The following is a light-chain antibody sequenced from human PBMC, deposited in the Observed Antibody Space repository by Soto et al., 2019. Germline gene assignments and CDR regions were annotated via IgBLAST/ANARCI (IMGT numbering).Light chain of an antibody. CDR1: TGTVTSGHY. CDR3: LLSYSGARAGV. Sequence: QAVVTQEPSLTVSPGGTVTLTCGSSTGTVTSGHYPYWFQQKPGQAPRTLIYDTNNKQSWTPARFSGSLIGGKAALTLSGAQPEDEAEYYCLLSYSGARAGVFGGGTKVTVL. V-gene: IGLV7-46*01. CDR2: DTN. J-gene: IGLJ3*02.